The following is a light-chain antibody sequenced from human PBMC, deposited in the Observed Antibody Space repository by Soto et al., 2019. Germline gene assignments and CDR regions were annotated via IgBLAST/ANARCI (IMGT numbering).Light chain of an antibody. Sequence: QSALTQPRSVSGSPGQSITISCTGTISDVGGHNYVSWYQQYPGKAPKLLLSSVSKRPSGVPDRFSGSKSGNTASLTISGLQAEGEADYYCCSYAGSYTYVFGTGTKVTVL. CDR1: ISDVGGHNY. V-gene: IGLV2-11*01. CDR3: CSYAGSYTYV. J-gene: IGLJ1*01. CDR2: SVS.